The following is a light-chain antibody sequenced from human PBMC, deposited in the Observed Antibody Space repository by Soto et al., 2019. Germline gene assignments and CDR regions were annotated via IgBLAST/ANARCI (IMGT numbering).Light chain of an antibody. V-gene: IGLV2-14*03. CDR2: YVS. CDR1: NNDVGAYNY. CDR3: SSYTRSSTVV. J-gene: IGLJ3*02. Sequence: QSALTQPASVSGSPGQSITISCTGSNNDVGAYNYVSWYQQHPGKAPKTMIYYVSNRPSGVSNRFSGSKSGNTASLTISGLQAEDEADYYCSSYTRSSTVVFGGGTKLTVL.